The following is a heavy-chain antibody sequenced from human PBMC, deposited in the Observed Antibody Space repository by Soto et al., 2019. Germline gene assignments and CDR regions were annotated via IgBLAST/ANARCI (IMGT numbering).Heavy chain of an antibody. V-gene: IGHV4-39*01. CDR3: ARHGVSIAARPGFDY. CDR2: IYYSGST. Sequence: SETLSLTCTVSGGSISSSSYYWGWIRQPPGKGLEWIGSIYYSGSTYYNPSLKSRVTISVDTSKNQFSLKPSSVTAADTAVYYCARHGVSIAARPGFDYWGQGTLVTVSS. J-gene: IGHJ4*02. CDR1: GGSISSSSYY. D-gene: IGHD6-6*01.